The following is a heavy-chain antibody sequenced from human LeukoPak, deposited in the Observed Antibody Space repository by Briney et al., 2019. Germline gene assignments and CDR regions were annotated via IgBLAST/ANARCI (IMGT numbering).Heavy chain of an antibody. CDR3: ARYTGPTRRGNAFDI. J-gene: IGHJ3*02. D-gene: IGHD7-27*01. V-gene: IGHV1-18*01. Sequence: GASVKVSCKASGYTFTSYGISWVRQAPGQGLEWMGWISAYNGNTNYAQKLQGRVTMTTDTSTITAYMELMSLRSDDTAVYYCARYTGPTRRGNAFDIWGQGTMVTVSS. CDR1: GYTFTSYG. CDR2: ISAYNGNT.